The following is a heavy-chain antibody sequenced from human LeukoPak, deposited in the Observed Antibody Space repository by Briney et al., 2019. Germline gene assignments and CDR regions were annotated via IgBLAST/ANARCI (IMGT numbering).Heavy chain of an antibody. CDR2: IYYSGST. CDR1: GGCISRYY. V-gene: IGHV4-59*08. CDR3: ARSKSWGFDAFDI. J-gene: IGHJ3*02. D-gene: IGHD7-27*01. Sequence: SETLSLTCTVSGGCISRYYWSWIRQPPGKGLEWIGYIYYSGSTDCNPSLKSRVTISVDTSSNQFSLKVTSVTAADTAVYYCARSKSWGFDAFDIWAKGQWSPSLQ.